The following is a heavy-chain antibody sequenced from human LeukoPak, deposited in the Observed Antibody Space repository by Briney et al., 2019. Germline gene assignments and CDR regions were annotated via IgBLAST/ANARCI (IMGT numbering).Heavy chain of an antibody. CDR2: ISYDGSNQ. V-gene: IGHV3-30*18. J-gene: IGHJ6*04. CDR3: AKDSQYSSTWGSYV. D-gene: IGHD6-13*01. Sequence: GGSLRLSCAASGFTFSSYGMHWVRQAPGKGLEWVAVISYDGSNQYYADSVKGRFTIPRDNSKNTLHLQMNSLRAEDTAVYYCAKDSQYSSTWGSYVWGKGTTVTVSS. CDR1: GFTFSSYG.